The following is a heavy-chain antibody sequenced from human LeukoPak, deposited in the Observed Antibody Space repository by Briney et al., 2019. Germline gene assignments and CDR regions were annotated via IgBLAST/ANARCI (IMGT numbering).Heavy chain of an antibody. V-gene: IGHV3-7*01. CDR3: AMGYCSGGIRFDY. CDR2: IKQDGSEK. J-gene: IGHJ4*02. CDR1: VFPFSRYC. Sequence: GGPLSLSCAASVFPFSRYCMSWVRQSPGKGLEWVANIKQDGSEKYYVDSVKGRFNISRDNAKNSLYLQMNSLRAEDTAVYYCAMGYCSGGIRFDYWGQGALVTVSS. D-gene: IGHD2-15*01.